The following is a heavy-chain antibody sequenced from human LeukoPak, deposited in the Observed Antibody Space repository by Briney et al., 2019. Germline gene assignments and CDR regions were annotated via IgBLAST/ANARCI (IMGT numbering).Heavy chain of an antibody. Sequence: PWGSLRLSCAASGFTFSSYAMHWVRQAPGKGLEWVAVISYDGSNKYYADSVKGRFTISRDNSKNTLYLQMNSLRAEDTAVYYCARDRSDSSGWYLEYYFDYWGQGTLVTVSS. CDR3: ARDRSDSSGWYLEYYFDY. CDR2: ISYDGSNK. V-gene: IGHV3-30*04. D-gene: IGHD6-19*01. J-gene: IGHJ4*02. CDR1: GFTFSSYA.